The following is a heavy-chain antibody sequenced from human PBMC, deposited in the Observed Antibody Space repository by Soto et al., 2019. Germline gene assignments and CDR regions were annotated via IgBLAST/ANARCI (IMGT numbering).Heavy chain of an antibody. CDR3: VVLVHFDY. V-gene: IGHV1-69*13. J-gene: IGHJ4*02. CDR1: GYTFTTYG. CDR2: IIPIFGTA. Sequence: QVQLVQSGAEVKKPGASVKVSCKASGYTFTTYGINWVRQAPGQGLEWMGGIIPIFGTANYAQKFQGRVTITADESTSTAYMELSSLRSEDTAVYYCVVLVHFDYWGQGTLVTVSS. D-gene: IGHD6-13*01.